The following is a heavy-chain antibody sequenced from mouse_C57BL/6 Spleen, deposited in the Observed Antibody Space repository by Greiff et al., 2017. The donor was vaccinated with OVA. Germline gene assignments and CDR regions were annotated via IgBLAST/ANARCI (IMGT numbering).Heavy chain of an antibody. CDR3: ARKRDGSSPFDY. CDR1: GYTFTSYW. Sequence: QVQLKQPGAELVRPGSSVKLSCKASGYTFTSYWMHWVKQRPIQGLEWIGNIDPSDSETHYNQKFKDKATLTVDKSSSTAYMQLSSLTSEDSAVYYCARKRDGSSPFDYWGQGTTLTVSS. CDR2: IDPSDSET. D-gene: IGHD1-1*01. J-gene: IGHJ2*01. V-gene: IGHV1-52*01.